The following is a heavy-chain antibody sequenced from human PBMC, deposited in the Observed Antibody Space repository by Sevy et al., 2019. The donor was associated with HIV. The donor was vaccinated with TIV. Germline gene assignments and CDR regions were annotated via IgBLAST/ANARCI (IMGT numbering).Heavy chain of an antibody. D-gene: IGHD3-22*01. Sequence: ASVKVSCKASGYTFTSYYMHWVRQAPGQGLEWMGIINPSGGSTSYAQKFQGRVTMTRDTSTSTVYMELSSLRSEDTVVYYCARDNYYDSSGYSPLDYWGQGTLVTVSS. J-gene: IGHJ4*02. V-gene: IGHV1-46*01. CDR3: ARDNYYDSSGYSPLDY. CDR1: GYTFTSYY. CDR2: INPSGGST.